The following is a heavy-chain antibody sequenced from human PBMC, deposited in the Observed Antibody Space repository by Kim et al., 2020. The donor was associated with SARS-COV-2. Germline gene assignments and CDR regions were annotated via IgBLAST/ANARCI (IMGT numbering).Heavy chain of an antibody. CDR1: GGSISSGDYY. D-gene: IGHD3-22*01. J-gene: IGHJ4*02. Sequence: SETLSLTCTVSGGSISSGDYYWSWIRQPPGKGLEWIGYIYYSGSTYYNPSLKSRVTISVDTSKNQFSLKLSSVTAADTAVYYCARGPNYYYDSSGYYYFDYWGQGTLVTVSS. CDR3: ARGPNYYYDSSGYYYFDY. V-gene: IGHV4-30-4*01. CDR2: IYYSGST.